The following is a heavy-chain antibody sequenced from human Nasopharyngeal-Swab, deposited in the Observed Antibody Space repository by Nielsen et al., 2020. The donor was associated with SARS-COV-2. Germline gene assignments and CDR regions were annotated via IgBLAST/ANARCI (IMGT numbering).Heavy chain of an antibody. V-gene: IGHV3-11*01. Sequence: GESLKISRAASGFTFSDYYMSWIRQAPGKGLEWVSYISSSGSTIYYADSVKGRFTISRDNAKNSLYLQMNSLRAEDTAVYYCARGRGPWGIAVVEYYYMDVWGKGTTVTVSS. CDR2: ISSSGSTI. CDR3: ARGRGPWGIAVVEYYYMDV. J-gene: IGHJ6*03. CDR1: GFTFSDYY. D-gene: IGHD6-19*01.